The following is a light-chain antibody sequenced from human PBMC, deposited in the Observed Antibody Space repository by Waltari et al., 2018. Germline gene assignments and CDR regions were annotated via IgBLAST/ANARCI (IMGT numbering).Light chain of an antibody. CDR3: QAWGTGTKRM. J-gene: IGLJ3*02. CDR1: SGHSSYA. V-gene: IGLV4-69*01. CDR2: LNSDGSH. Sequence: QVVLTQSPSASASLGASVKLTCTLSSGHSSYAIAWHQQQPEKGPRYLMKLNSDGSHRKGDGSPERFAGSSSGAERYLIISSLQSEDEGDYYCQAWGTGTKRMFGGGTRLAVL.